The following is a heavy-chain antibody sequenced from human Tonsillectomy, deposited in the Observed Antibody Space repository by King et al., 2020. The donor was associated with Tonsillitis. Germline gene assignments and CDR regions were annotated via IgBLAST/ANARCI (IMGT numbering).Heavy chain of an antibody. CDR3: AKEEIAYGDKDYYGLDV. CDR2: ISYDGTNK. J-gene: IGHJ6*02. CDR1: GFSFSNFA. D-gene: IGHD4-23*01. V-gene: IGHV3-30-3*01. Sequence: VQLVESGGGVVQPGRSLRLSCAASGFSFSNFALHWVRQAPGKGLEWVAVISYDGTNKYYADSVKGRFTISRDISKDTLFLQMNSLRGEDTAVYFCAKEEIAYGDKDYYGLDVWGQGTTVTVSS.